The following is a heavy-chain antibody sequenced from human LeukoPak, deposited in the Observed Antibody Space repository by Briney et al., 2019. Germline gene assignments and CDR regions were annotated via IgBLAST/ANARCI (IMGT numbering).Heavy chain of an antibody. CDR1: GFTFSSYA. J-gene: IGHJ4*02. D-gene: IGHD6-13*01. CDR2: ISGSGGST. V-gene: IGHV3-23*01. CDR3: AKDKKQQLVLDY. Sequence: GGSLRLSRAASGFTFSSYAMSWVRQAPGKGLEWVSAISGSGGSTYYADSVKGRFTISRDNSKNTLYLQMNSLRAEDTAVYYCAKDKKQQLVLDYWGQGTLVTVSS.